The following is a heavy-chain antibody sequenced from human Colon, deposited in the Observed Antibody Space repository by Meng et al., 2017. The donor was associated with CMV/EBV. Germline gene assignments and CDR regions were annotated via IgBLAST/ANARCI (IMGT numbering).Heavy chain of an antibody. CDR3: MTPTGSSDY. D-gene: IGHD6-6*01. CDR2: IKQDGSEK. Sequence: GGSLRLSCVASGFNFNTYSVNWVRQAPGKGLEWVANIKQDGSEKNYMDSVKGRFTISRDNAQNSLSLQMNSLRVEDTAIYYCMTPTGSSDYWGQGTLVTVSS. CDR1: GFNFNTYS. V-gene: IGHV3-7*01. J-gene: IGHJ4*02.